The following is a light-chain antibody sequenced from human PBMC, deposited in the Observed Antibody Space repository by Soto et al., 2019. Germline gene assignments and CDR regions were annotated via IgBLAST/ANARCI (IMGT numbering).Light chain of an antibody. CDR2: DAS. J-gene: IGKJ1*01. CDR1: QSVSSY. V-gene: IGKV3-11*01. Sequence: EIVLTQSPATLSLPPVERATLSCRASQSVSSYLAWYQQKPGQAPRLLIYDASNRATGIPARFSGSGSGTDFTLTISSLEPEDFAVYYCQQRSNWPRTFGQGTKVDIK. CDR3: QQRSNWPRT.